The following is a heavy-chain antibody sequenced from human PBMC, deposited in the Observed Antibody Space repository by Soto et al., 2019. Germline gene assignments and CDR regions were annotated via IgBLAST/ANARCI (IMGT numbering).Heavy chain of an antibody. CDR1: GGTFSSYA. CDR2: IIPIFGRA. CDR3: ARRVTYYYDSSGYFIY. V-gene: IGHV1-69*01. J-gene: IGHJ4*02. D-gene: IGHD3-22*01. Sequence: QVQLVQSGAEVKKPGSSVKVSCKASGGTFSSYAISWVRQAPGQGLEWMGGIIPIFGRANYEQKFQARVTITADEPTITAYMELSSLRSDDTAVYYCARRVTYYYDSSGYFIYWGQGTLVTVSS.